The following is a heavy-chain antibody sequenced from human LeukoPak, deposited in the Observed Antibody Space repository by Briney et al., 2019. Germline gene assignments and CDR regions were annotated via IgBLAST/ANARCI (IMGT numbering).Heavy chain of an antibody. D-gene: IGHD2-21*01. CDR2: IYYSGST. Sequence: SETLSLTCTVSGGSISSGSYYWSWIRQPAGKGLEWIGYIYYSGSTNYNPSLKSRVIISVDTSKNQFSLKLSSVTAADTAVYYCARSLWRTWFDPWGQGTLVSVSS. J-gene: IGHJ5*02. CDR1: GGSISSGSYY. CDR3: ARSLWRTWFDP. V-gene: IGHV4-61*10.